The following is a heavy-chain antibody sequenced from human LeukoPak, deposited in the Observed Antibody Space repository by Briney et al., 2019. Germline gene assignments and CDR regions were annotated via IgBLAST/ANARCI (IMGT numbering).Heavy chain of an antibody. J-gene: IGHJ4*02. V-gene: IGHV3-30*04. D-gene: IGHD1-26*01. CDR1: GFTLSSYA. CDR3: AREGGGYYNYIDY. Sequence: PGGSLRLSCAASGFTLSSYAMSWVRQAPGKGLEWVAVISYDGSNKYYADSVKGRFTISRDNSKNTLYLQMNGLRAEDTTVYYCAREGGGYYNYIDYWGQGTLVTVSS. CDR2: ISYDGSNK.